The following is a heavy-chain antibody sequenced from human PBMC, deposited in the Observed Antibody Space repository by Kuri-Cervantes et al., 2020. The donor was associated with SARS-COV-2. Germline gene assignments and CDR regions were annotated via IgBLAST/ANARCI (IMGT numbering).Heavy chain of an antibody. Sequence: GSLRLSCAVSGYSISSGYYWGWIRQPPGKGLEWIGSIYYSGSTYYNPSLKSRVTISVDTSKNQFSLKLSSVTAADTAVYYCARDLGGGSYYHFEVYFDYWGQGTLVTVSS. CDR2: IYYSGST. CDR3: ARDLGGGSYYHFEVYFDY. V-gene: IGHV4-38-2*02. CDR1: GYSISSGYY. J-gene: IGHJ4*02. D-gene: IGHD1-26*01.